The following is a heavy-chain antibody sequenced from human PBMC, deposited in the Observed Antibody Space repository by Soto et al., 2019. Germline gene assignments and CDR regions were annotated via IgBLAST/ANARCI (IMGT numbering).Heavy chain of an antibody. CDR3: VRENQFAY. CDR2: VYYSGTT. CDR1: CGSISSYY. V-gene: IGHV4-59*01. Sequence: SETLSLTCSVSCGSISSYYWGWIRQSPGTGLEWIGYVYYSGTTNYNPSLKSRVTISVDTSKNQFSLKLNSVTAADTAMYYCVRENQFAYCCQGTRVTVSA. J-gene: IGHJ4*02.